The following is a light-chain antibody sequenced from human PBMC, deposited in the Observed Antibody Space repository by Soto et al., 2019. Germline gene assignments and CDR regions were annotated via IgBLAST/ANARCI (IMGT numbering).Light chain of an antibody. CDR3: SSYAGSNTVV. CDR2: EVS. CDR1: SSDVGAYKF. J-gene: IGLJ2*01. V-gene: IGLV2-8*01. Sequence: QSALAQPPSASGSPGQSVTISCTGTSSDVGAYKFVSWYQHHPGKAPKLLIYEVSKRPSGVPDRFSGSKAGNTASLIVSGLQAGDEADYYCSSYAGSNTVVFGGGTKLTVL.